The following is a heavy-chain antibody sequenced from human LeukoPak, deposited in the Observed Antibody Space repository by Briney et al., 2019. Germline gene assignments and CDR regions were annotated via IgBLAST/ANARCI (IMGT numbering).Heavy chain of an antibody. D-gene: IGHD3-16*01. V-gene: IGHV3-21*01. CDR3: ARDEVRAYVNFDY. Sequence: AGSLRLSCAVSGFTFSSYNMNRVRQAPGKGLEWVASISSTNSYTDYADSVKGRFTISRDNAKSSLFLQMNSLRAEDTAVYYCARDEVRAYVNFDYWGQGTLVTVSS. CDR2: ISSTNSYT. CDR1: GFTFSSYN. J-gene: IGHJ4*02.